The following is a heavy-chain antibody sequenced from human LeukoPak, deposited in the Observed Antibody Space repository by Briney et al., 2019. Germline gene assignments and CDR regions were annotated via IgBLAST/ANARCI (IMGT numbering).Heavy chain of an antibody. J-gene: IGHJ1*01. CDR1: GFTFNSYS. CDR3: VRDSGSSYGYYFLH. CDR2: ISSSSHM. D-gene: IGHD1-26*01. Sequence: PGGSLRLSCAASGFTFNSYSMYWVRQAPGKGLEWVSSISSSSHMFYADSVKGRFSISRDNANNALYLQMNSLGAEDTAVYYCVRDSGSSYGYYFLHWGQGTLVTVSS. V-gene: IGHV3-21*01.